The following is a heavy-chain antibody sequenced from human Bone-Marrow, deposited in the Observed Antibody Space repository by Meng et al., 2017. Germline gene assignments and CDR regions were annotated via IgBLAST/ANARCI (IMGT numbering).Heavy chain of an antibody. J-gene: IGHJ4*02. CDR1: GGSISSYY. CDR3: ARDIGSSKNY. D-gene: IGHD6-13*01. V-gene: IGHV4-59*01. Sequence: GSLRLSCTVSGGSISSYYWSWIRQPPGKGLEWIGYIYYSGSTNYNPSLKSRVTISVDTSKNQFSLKLSPVTAADTAVYYCARDIGSSKNYWGQGTLVTVSS. CDR2: IYYSGST.